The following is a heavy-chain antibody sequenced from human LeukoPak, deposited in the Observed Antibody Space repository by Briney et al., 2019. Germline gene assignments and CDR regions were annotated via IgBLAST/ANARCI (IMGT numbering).Heavy chain of an antibody. CDR1: GFTFSNYA. D-gene: IGHD2-8*01. Sequence: PGRSLRLSCVASGFTFSNYAMSWVRQAPGKGLEWVSAISGSGGDTFYTDSVKGRFTVSRDNSKNTLYLQMNSLRAEDTAVYYCAKGRISPVYAFFGDYWGQGTLVTVSS. CDR3: AKGRISPVYAFFGDY. J-gene: IGHJ4*02. V-gene: IGHV3-23*01. CDR2: ISGSGGDT.